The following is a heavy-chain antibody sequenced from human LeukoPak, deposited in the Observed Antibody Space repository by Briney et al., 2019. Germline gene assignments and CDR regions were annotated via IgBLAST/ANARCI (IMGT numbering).Heavy chain of an antibody. V-gene: IGHV1-18*01. J-gene: IGHJ5*02. CDR1: GYTFTSYA. CDR2: VSGYNGNT. Sequence: GASVKVSCKTSGYTFTSYAVSWVRQAPGQGLEWMGWVSGYNGNTNYAQKLQGRVTMTTDTSTSTAYMELRSLRSDDTAVYYCARSPTVVMVAANMFWFDPWGQGTLVTVSS. CDR3: ARSPTVVMVAANMFWFDP. D-gene: IGHD2-15*01.